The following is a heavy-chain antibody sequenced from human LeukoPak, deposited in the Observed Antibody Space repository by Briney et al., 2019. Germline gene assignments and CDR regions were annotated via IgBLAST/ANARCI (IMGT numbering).Heavy chain of an antibody. CDR3: ARGLDYYYYYYMDV. V-gene: IGHV3-20*04. Sequence: GGSLRLSCAASGFTFDDYGMSWVRQAPGKGLEWVSGINWNGGSTGYADSVKGRFTISRDNAKNSLYLQMNSLRAEDTALYYCARGLDYYYYYYMDVWGKGTTVTVSS. J-gene: IGHJ6*03. CDR1: GFTFDDYG. D-gene: IGHD3-16*01. CDR2: INWNGGST.